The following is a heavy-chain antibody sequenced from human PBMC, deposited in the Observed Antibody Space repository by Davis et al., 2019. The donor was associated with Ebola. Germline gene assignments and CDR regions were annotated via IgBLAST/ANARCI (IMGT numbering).Heavy chain of an antibody. CDR2: IYHSGST. J-gene: IGHJ6*02. CDR1: GDSISSSNW. V-gene: IGHV4-4*02. D-gene: IGHD6-13*01. CDR3: ARAGIAAAGEYYYYYGMDV. Sequence: SETLSLTCAVSGDSISSSNWWSWIRQPPGKGLEWIGEIYHSGSTNYNPSLKSRVTISVDKSKNQFSLKLSSVTAADTAVYYCARAGIAAAGEYYYYYGMDVWGQGTTVTVSS.